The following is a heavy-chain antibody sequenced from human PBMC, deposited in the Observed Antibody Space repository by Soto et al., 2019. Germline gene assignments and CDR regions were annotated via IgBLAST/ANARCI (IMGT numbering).Heavy chain of an antibody. V-gene: IGHV3-23*01. CDR3: AKTSQPWLVIGAFDI. CDR2: ISGSGTGT. Sequence: GGSLRLSCAASGFTFSSYAMSWVRQAPGKGLEWVSVISGSGTGTYYADSVKGRFTISRDNSKNTLYLQMNSLRAEDTAVYYCAKTSQPWLVIGAFDIWGQGTMVTVSS. D-gene: IGHD6-19*01. J-gene: IGHJ3*02. CDR1: GFTFSSYA.